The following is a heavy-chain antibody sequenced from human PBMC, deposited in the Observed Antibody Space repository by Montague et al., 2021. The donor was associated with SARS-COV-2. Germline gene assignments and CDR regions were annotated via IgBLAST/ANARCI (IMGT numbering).Heavy chain of an antibody. Sequence: SLRLSCAASGFTFSRYEMNWVRQAPGKGLEWVSYISSSGSTIYYADSVKGRFTISRDNAKNSLYLQMNSLRAEDTAVYYCASRAPTRIVLVLYAIGGYFDYWGQGTLVTVSS. J-gene: IGHJ4*02. CDR2: ISSSGSTI. CDR3: ASRAPTRIVLVLYAIGGYFDY. V-gene: IGHV3-48*03. D-gene: IGHD2-8*01. CDR1: GFTFSRYE.